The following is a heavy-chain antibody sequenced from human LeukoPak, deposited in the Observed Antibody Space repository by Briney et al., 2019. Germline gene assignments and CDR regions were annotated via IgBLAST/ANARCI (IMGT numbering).Heavy chain of an antibody. J-gene: IGHJ4*02. D-gene: IGHD3-22*01. CDR1: GYTFTSYG. CDR3: ARVRQYYYDSSGYSQVDY. Sequence: ASVKVSCKASGYTFTSYGISWVRQAPGQGLEWMGWISAYNGNTNYAQKLQGRVTMTTDTSTSTAYMELRSLRSDDTAVYYCARVRQYYYDSSGYSQVDYWGQGTLVTVSS. CDR2: ISAYNGNT. V-gene: IGHV1-18*01.